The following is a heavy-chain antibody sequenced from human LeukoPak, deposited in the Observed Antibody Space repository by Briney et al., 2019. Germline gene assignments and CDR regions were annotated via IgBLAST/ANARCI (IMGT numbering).Heavy chain of an antibody. J-gene: IGHJ3*02. CDR2: ISSSSNYI. D-gene: IGHD3-22*01. V-gene: IGHV3-21*01. CDR1: GSTFSGYG. CDR3: ARVYDSSGYRAFDI. Sequence: NPGGSLRLSCAASGSTFSGYGMNWVRQAPGMGLEWVSSISSSSNYIYYADSVKGRFTISRDNAKNSLYLQMNSLRAEDTAVYYCARVYDSSGYRAFDIWGQGTMVTVSS.